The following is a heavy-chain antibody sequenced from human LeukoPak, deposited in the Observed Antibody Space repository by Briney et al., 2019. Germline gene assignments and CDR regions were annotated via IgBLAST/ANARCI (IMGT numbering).Heavy chain of an antibody. D-gene: IGHD7-27*01. CDR1: GGSISTSNYY. V-gene: IGHV4-39*07. J-gene: IGHJ5*02. Sequence: SETLSLTCTVSGGSISTSNYYWGWIRQPPGKGLEWIGNIFYSGSTYYSPSVKSRVTISLDTSRNQFSLKLSSVTAADTAVYYCARTVGTFWDNWFDPWGQGTLVTVSS. CDR2: IFYSGST. CDR3: ARTVGTFWDNWFDP.